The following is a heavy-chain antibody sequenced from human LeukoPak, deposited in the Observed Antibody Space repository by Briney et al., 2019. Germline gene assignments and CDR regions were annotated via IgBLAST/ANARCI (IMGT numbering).Heavy chain of an antibody. CDR1: GFTFSRYS. D-gene: IGHD2-8*01. Sequence: GGSLRLSCAASGFTFSRYSMNWVRQAPGKGLEWVANIKQDGSEKYYVDSVKGRFTISRDNAKNSLYLQMNSLRAEDTAVYYCASPREYCTNGVCSYAFDIWGQGTMVTVSS. CDR3: ASPREYCTNGVCSYAFDI. J-gene: IGHJ3*02. CDR2: IKQDGSEK. V-gene: IGHV3-7*01.